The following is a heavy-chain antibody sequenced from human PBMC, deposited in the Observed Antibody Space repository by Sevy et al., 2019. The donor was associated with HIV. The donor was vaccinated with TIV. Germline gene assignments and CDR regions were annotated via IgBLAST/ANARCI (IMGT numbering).Heavy chain of an antibody. CDR3: AGEDRYYDSSGGALLYYYMDV. V-gene: IGHV3-11*04. CDR1: GFTFSDYY. D-gene: IGHD3-22*01. CDR2: ISSSGSTI. J-gene: IGHJ6*03. Sequence: GGSLRLSCAASGFTFSDYYMSWIRQAPGKGLEWVSYISSSGSTIYYADSVKGRFTISRDNAKNSLYLQMNSLRVEDTAVYYCAGEDRYYDSSGGALLYYYMDVWGKGTTVTVSS.